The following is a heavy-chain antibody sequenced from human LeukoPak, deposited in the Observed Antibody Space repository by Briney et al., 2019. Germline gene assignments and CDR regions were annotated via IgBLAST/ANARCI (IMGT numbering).Heavy chain of an antibody. CDR3: ASSLVPPPYYGMDV. V-gene: IGHV3-30*03. CDR2: TSHDGSDK. J-gene: IGHJ6*02. CDR1: GFTFSTYG. D-gene: IGHD6-6*01. Sequence: GRSLGLSWAASGFTFSTYGMHWVRQAPGKGLEWVAMTSHDGSDKYYADSVKGRFTISRDNSKNTLYLQMNSLRAEDTAVYYCASSLVPPPYYGMDVWGQGTTVTVSS.